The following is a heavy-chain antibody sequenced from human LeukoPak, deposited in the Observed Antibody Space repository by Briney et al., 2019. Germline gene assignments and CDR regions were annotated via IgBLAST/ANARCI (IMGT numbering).Heavy chain of an antibody. CDR3: TRDGGLASLYGDYPGDC. CDR1: GFTVSSSY. V-gene: IGHV3-66*02. D-gene: IGHD4-17*01. CDR2: LYSGGST. Sequence: GGSLRLSCAASGFTVSSSYMSWVRQAPGKGLEWVSILYSGGSTYYTDSVKGRFTISRDNSRNTLYLHMNNLRAEDTAVYYCTRDGGLASLYGDYPGDCWGQGTLVTVSS. J-gene: IGHJ4*02.